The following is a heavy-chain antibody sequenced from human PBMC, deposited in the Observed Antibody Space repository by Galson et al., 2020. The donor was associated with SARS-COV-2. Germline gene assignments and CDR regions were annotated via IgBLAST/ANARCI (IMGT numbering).Heavy chain of an antibody. D-gene: IGHD3-9*01. CDR3: AKAERHHLVTGYTYWYFDL. J-gene: IGHJ2*01. CDR2: ISSGGINL. Sequence: GESLKISCAASGFSFSDYSMNWVRQAPGKGLEWVSSISSGGINLYYADSVKGRFPISRDNAKSPLYLQMNNLRAEDTAVYYCAKAERHHLVTGYTYWYFDLWGRGTLVTVSS. V-gene: IGHV3-21*01. CDR1: GFSFSDYS.